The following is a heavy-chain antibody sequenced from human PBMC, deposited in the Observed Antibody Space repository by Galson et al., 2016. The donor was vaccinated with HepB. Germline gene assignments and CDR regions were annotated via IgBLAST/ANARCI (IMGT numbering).Heavy chain of an antibody. CDR3: AKDWKAFVVATAAEF. CDR2: ISGSGGNT. D-gene: IGHD2-21*01. V-gene: IGHV3-23*01. J-gene: IGHJ4*02. Sequence: SLRLSCAVSGFTFSTFAMAWVRQTPGKGLEWVSTISGSGGNTYYAGAVKGRFTISRDNSKHFLYLQMSSLRAEDTAVYFCAKDWKAFVVATAAEFWGQGTLVTVSS. CDR1: GFTFSTFA.